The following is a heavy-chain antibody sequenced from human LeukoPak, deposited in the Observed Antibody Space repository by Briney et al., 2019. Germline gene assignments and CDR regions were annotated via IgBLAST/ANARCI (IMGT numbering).Heavy chain of an antibody. J-gene: IGHJ4*02. CDR1: GGSISSSSYY. V-gene: IGHV4-39*07. Sequence: SETLSLTYTVSGGSISSSSYYWGWSRQPPGKGLEWSGSIYYSGSTHYNPSLKSRVTISVDTSKNQFSLKLSSVTAADTAVYYCARVIDSSGYYWGAFDYWGQGTLVTVSS. CDR3: ARVIDSSGYYWGAFDY. D-gene: IGHD3-22*01. CDR2: IYYSGST.